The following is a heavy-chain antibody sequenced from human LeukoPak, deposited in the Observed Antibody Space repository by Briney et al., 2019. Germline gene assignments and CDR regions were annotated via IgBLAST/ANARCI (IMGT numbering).Heavy chain of an antibody. CDR3: ARGTDCGGDCYSYAFDI. CDR2: ISYDGSNK. Sequence: GGSLRLSCAASGFTFSSYAMHWVRQAPGKGLEWVAVISYDGSNKYYADSVKGRFTISRDNAKNSLYLQMNSLRAEDTAVYYCARGTDCGGDCYSYAFDIWGQGTMVTVSS. D-gene: IGHD2-21*02. J-gene: IGHJ3*02. CDR1: GFTFSSYA. V-gene: IGHV3-30*04.